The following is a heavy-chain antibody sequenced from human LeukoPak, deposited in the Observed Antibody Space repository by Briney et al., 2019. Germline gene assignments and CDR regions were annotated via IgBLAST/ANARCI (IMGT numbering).Heavy chain of an antibody. CDR3: ARLRVADLDY. Sequence: GESLKISCDGGGYTFTTYWIVWVRQMPGKGLEWMGVIYPGDSDTRYSPSFQGQVTISADKSINTAYLQWSSLKASDTAMYYCARLRVADLDYWGQGTLVTVSS. D-gene: IGHD6-13*01. CDR2: IYPGDSDT. CDR1: GYTFTTYW. J-gene: IGHJ4*02. V-gene: IGHV5-51*01.